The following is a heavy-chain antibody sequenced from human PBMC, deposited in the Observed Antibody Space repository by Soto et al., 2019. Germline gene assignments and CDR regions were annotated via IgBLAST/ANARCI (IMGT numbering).Heavy chain of an antibody. V-gene: IGHV3-23*01. CDR1: GFIFSNYG. CDR3: AKSWGNIKGRPKMLQKYSSSPPDYDFYMDV. Sequence: PGGSLRLSCAASGFIFSNYGMTWVRQAPGRGLEWVSGVSSSGSTTYYADSVKGRFTISRDNSKNTLYLQMNSVRAADTAVYYCAKSWGNIKGRPKMLQKYSSSPPDYDFYMDVWGKGSTVTVSS. J-gene: IGHJ6*03. CDR2: VSSSGSTT. D-gene: IGHD6-6*01.